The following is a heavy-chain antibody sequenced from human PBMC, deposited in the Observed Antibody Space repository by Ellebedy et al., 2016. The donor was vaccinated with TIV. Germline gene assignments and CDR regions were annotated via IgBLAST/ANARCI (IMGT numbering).Heavy chain of an antibody. J-gene: IGHJ5*02. CDR1: GGSFSASY. Sequence: MPSETLSLTCAVYGGSFSASYWGWIRQPPGKGLEWIGEINHSGSTNFNPSLKSRVTISVDTSKNQFSLNLTSVTAADTAVYFCASRKGWLQFPRVWFDPWGQGTLVTVSS. CDR3: ASRKGWLQFPRVWFDP. D-gene: IGHD5-24*01. CDR2: INHSGST. V-gene: IGHV4-34*01.